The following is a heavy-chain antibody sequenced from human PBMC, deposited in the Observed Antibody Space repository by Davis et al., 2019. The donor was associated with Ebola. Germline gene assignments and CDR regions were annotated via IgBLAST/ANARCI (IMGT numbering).Heavy chain of an antibody. V-gene: IGHV3-74*01. J-gene: IGHJ4*02. CDR1: GITLSRYW. CDR3: AKDFGGPVDN. CDR2: ISPDGSRT. D-gene: IGHD3-3*01. Sequence: PGGSLRLSCAGSGITLSRYWMHWVRQAPGKGLVWVSRISPDGSRTDYADSVKGRFSISRDTAKNTLFLQMNSLRVEDTAVYYCAKDFGGPVDNWGQGTLVTVSS.